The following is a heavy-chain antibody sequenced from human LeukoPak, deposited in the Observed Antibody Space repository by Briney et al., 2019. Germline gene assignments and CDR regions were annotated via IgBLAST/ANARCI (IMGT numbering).Heavy chain of an antibody. CDR3: ARDGGSYLFDY. CDR1: GFAFRNYW. D-gene: IGHD1-26*01. CDR2: INSDGSST. J-gene: IGHJ4*02. Sequence: GGSLRLSCVASGFAFRNYWMYWVRQGPGKGLVWLSRINSDGSSTSYADSVKGRFTISRDNAKNTLYLQMNSLRAEDTAVYYCARDGGSYLFDYWGQGTLVTVSS. V-gene: IGHV3-74*01.